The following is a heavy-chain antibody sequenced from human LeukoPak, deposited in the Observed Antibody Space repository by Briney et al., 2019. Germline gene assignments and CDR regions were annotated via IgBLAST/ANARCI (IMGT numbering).Heavy chain of an antibody. V-gene: IGHV4-59*08. D-gene: IGHD3-10*01. CDR1: GGSMNGYL. J-gene: IGHJ5*02. CDR3: ARLALGGSGSYYKNWFDP. CDR2: LYHSGAN. Sequence: SETLPHTHNVSGGSMNGYLWSGIRQPPGKGLEWVGYLYHSGANNDTPSLKRRVTLSIDTSKSQFSLDLSSVTAADTAIYYCARLALGGSGSYYKNWFDPWGQGILVTVSS.